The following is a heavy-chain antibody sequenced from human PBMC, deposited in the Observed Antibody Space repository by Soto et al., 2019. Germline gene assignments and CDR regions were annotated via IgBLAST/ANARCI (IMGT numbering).Heavy chain of an antibody. D-gene: IGHD5-18*01. CDR3: ARGGDTAMVRFVGYYYGMDV. CDR1: GFTFSSYA. J-gene: IGHJ6*02. V-gene: IGHV3-30-3*01. Sequence: GGSLRLSCAASGFTFSSYAMHWVRQAPGKGLEWVAVISYDGSNKYYADSVKGRFTISRDNSKNTLYLQMNSLRAEDTAVYYCARGGDTAMVRFVGYYYGMDVWGQGTTVTVSS. CDR2: ISYDGSNK.